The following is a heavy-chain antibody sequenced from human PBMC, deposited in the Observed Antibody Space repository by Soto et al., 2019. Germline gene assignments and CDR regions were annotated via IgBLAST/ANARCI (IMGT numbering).Heavy chain of an antibody. CDR1: GGSISSYY. Sequence: PSETLSLTCTFSGGSISSYYWIWIRQPPGKGLEWIGYIYYSGSTNYNPSLKSRVTISVDTSKNQFSLKLSSVTAADTAVYYCARTWFGELLFDYWGQGTLVTVSS. J-gene: IGHJ4*02. D-gene: IGHD3-10*01. CDR2: IYYSGST. CDR3: ARTWFGELLFDY. V-gene: IGHV4-59*01.